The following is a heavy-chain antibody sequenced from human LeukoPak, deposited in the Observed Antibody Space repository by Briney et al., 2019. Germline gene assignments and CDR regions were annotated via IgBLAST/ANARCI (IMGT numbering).Heavy chain of an antibody. V-gene: IGHV3-21*01. CDR3: ARVSVAGSVIDAFDM. J-gene: IGHJ3*02. CDR1: GFTFTNYS. D-gene: IGHD6-19*01. CDR2: ISGSSVYR. Sequence: GGSLRLSCAATGFTFTNYSIHWVRQALGKGLEWVSCISGSSVYRYYADSVKGRFTISRDNAKNSLYLQMNSLRAEDTAVYYCARVSVAGSVIDAFDMWGQGTMVTVSS.